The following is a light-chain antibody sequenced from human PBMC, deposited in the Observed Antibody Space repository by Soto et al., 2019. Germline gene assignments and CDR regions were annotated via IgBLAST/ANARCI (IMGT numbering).Light chain of an antibody. V-gene: IGKV3-15*01. CDR3: QQYNSWPPWT. Sequence: EIVMTQSPATLSVSPGERATLSCRASQPVSSNLAWYQQKPGQAPRLLIYGASTRATGVPARFSGSGSGAEFTLTISGLQSEDFAVYYCQQYNSWPPWTFGQGTKVEIK. CDR1: QPVSSN. CDR2: GAS. J-gene: IGKJ1*01.